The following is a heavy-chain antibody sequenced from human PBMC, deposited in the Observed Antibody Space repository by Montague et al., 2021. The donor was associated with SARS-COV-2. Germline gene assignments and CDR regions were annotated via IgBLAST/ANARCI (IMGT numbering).Heavy chain of an antibody. CDR1: GVSITSTNW. Sequence: SETLSLTCAVSGVSITSTNWWSLVRQPPGKGLEWFGEISYGGIATYNPSLKSRATISMDSSRNHFSLQLSSVIAADTAMYYCAGKVLTVPADYWGQGTLVTVS. CDR2: ISYGGIA. D-gene: IGHD4-11*01. J-gene: IGHJ4*02. V-gene: IGHV4-4*02. CDR3: AGKVLTVPADY.